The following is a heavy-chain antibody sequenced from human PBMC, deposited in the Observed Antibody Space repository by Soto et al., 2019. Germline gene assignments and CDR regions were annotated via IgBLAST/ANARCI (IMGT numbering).Heavy chain of an antibody. V-gene: IGHV1-8*01. CDR3: APRELQTPWAPFQH. J-gene: IGHJ1*01. CDR2: MNPNSGNT. CDR1: GYTFTSYD. Sequence: PSVKVSCKASGYTFTSYDINWVRPATGQGLEWMGWMNPNSGNTGYAQKFQGRVTMTRNTSISTAYMELSSLRSEDTAVYYCAPRELQTPWAPFQHWGQGTLVTVSS. D-gene: IGHD1-26*01.